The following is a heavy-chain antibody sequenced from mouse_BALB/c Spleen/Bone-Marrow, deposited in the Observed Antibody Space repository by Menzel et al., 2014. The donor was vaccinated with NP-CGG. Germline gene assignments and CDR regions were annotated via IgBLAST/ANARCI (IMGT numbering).Heavy chain of an antibody. J-gene: IGHJ2*01. CDR2: IDPENGNT. Sequence: VQLKQSGAETVRPGALVKLSCKASGFKIKNYYIHWGRQRPEQGPEWIGLIDPENGNTIFDPKFQGKASMTADTSANTAYLQLSSLTSEDAAVYYCTNFGPFDYWGPGTTLTVSS. V-gene: IGHV14-1*02. CDR1: GFKIKNYY. CDR3: TNFGPFDY.